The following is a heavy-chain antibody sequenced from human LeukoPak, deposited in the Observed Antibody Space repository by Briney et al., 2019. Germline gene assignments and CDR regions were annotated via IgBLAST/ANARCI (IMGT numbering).Heavy chain of an antibody. CDR1: GGSISNYY. V-gene: IGHV4-59*01. CDR3: ARDANARYDSSWAYGMDV. J-gene: IGHJ6*02. CDR2: IYYSGST. Sequence: SETLSLTCTVSGGSISNYYWNWIRQPPGKGLEWIGYIYYSGSTNYNPSLKGRVTISVDISKNHFSLKLYSLTSTDTAVYYCARDANARYDSSWAYGMDVWGQGTTVTVSS. D-gene: IGHD6-13*01.